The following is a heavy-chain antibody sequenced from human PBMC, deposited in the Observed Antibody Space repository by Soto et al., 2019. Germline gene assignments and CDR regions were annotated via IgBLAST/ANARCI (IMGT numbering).Heavy chain of an antibody. CDR3: ARGRPREGFDP. CDR2: IYTNDNR. J-gene: IGHJ5*02. D-gene: IGHD6-6*01. Sequence: EVQLVESGGGLVQPGGSLRLCCAVSGFTVSRNYMSWVRQAPGKGLEWVSVIYTNDNRYYADSVKGRVTISRDNSKNTLYLQMNSLRVEDTAVYYCARGRPREGFDPWGQGTLVTVSS. CDR1: GFTVSRNY. V-gene: IGHV3-66*01.